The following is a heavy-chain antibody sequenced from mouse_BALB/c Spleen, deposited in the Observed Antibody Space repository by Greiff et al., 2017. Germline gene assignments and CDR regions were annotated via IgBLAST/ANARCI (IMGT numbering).Heavy chain of an antibody. J-gene: IGHJ4*01. D-gene: IGHD1-2*01. V-gene: IGHV3-2*02. CDR2: ISYSGST. Sequence: EVQLQESGPGLVKPSQSLSLTCTVTGYSITSDYAWNWIRQFPGNKLEWMGYISYSGSTSYNPSLKSRISITRDTSKNQFFLQLNSVTTEDTATYYCARSNYYGNYAMDYWGQGTSVTVSS. CDR3: ARSNYYGNYAMDY. CDR1: GYSITSDYA.